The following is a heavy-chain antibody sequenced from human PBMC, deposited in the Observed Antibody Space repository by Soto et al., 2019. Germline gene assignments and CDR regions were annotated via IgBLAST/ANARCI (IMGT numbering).Heavy chain of an antibody. CDR2: INHSGST. V-gene: IGHV4-34*01. D-gene: IGHD4-17*01. CDR1: GGSFSGYY. J-gene: IGHJ5*02. CDR3: ARASSDYRKYFDP. Sequence: SETLSLTCAVYGGSFSGYYWSWIRQPPGKGLEWIGEINHSGSTNYNPSLKSRVTISVDTSKNQFSLKLSSVTAADTAVYYCARASSDYRKYFDPWGQGTLVTVSS.